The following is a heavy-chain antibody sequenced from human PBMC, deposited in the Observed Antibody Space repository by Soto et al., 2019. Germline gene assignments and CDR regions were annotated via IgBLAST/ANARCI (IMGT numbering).Heavy chain of an antibody. CDR3: ARGSGSWYSMWII. J-gene: IGHJ3*02. Sequence: ASVKVSCKSSGYTFTSYYMHCVRQAPGQGLEWMGIINPSGGSTSYAQKFQGRVTMTRDTSTSTVYMELSSLRSEDTAVYYCARGSGSWYSMWIIWGQGTMVTVSS. V-gene: IGHV1-46*03. CDR1: GYTFTSYY. CDR2: INPSGGST. D-gene: IGHD3-10*01.